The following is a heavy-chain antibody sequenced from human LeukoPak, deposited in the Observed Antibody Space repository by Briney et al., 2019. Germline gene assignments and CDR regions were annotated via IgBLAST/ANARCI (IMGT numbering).Heavy chain of an antibody. V-gene: IGHV4-59*01. J-gene: IGHJ6*03. CDR3: ARVSYGDYRPSARAVYYYYMDV. Sequence: PSETLSLTCTVSGGSISSYYWSWIRQPPGKGLEWIGYIYYSGSTNYNPSLKSRVTISVDTSKNQFSLKLSSVTAADTAVYYCARVSYGDYRPSARAVYYYYMDVWGKGTTVTVSS. CDR2: IYYSGST. CDR1: GGSISSYY. D-gene: IGHD4-17*01.